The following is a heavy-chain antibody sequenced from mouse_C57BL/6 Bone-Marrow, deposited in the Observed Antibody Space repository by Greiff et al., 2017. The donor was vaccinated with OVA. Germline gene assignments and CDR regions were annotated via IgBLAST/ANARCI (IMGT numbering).Heavy chain of an antibody. Sequence: DVQLVESEGGLVQPGSSMKLSCTASGFTFSDYYMAWVRQVPEKGLEWVANINYDGSSTYYLDSLKSRFIISRDNAKNILYLQMSSLKSEDTATYYCARDDYYGSSYGWFAYWGQGTLVTVSA. CDR2: INYDGSST. CDR3: ARDDYYGSSYGWFAY. CDR1: GFTFSDYY. D-gene: IGHD1-1*01. V-gene: IGHV5-16*01. J-gene: IGHJ3*01.